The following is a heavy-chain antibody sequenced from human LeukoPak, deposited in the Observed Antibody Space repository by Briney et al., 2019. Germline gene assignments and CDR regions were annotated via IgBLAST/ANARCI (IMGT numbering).Heavy chain of an antibody. J-gene: IGHJ5*02. Sequence: ASVKVSCKASGYTFTGYYMHWVRQAPGQGLEWMGRINPNSGGTNYAQKFQGRVTMTRDTSISTAYMELSRLRSDDTAVYYCARAVNYDFWSGPGNWFDPWGQGTLVTVSS. CDR1: GYTFTGYY. CDR2: INPNSGGT. CDR3: ARAVNYDFWSGPGNWFDP. V-gene: IGHV1-2*06. D-gene: IGHD3-3*01.